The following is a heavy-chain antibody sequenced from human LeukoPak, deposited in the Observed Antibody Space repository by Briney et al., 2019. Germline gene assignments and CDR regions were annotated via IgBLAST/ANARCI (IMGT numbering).Heavy chain of an antibody. J-gene: IGHJ4*02. CDR3: ATIAVAGTGGDY. CDR2: INPNSGGT. D-gene: IGHD6-19*01. Sequence: ASVKVSCKASGGTFSSYTISWVRQAPGQGLEWMGRINPNSGGTNYAQKFQGRVTMTRDTSISTAYMELSRLRSDDTAVYYCATIAVAGTGGDYWGQGTLATVSS. CDR1: GGTFSSYT. V-gene: IGHV1-2*06.